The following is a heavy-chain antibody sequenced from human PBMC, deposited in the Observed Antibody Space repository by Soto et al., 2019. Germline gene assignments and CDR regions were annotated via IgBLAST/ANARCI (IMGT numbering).Heavy chain of an antibody. CDR2: ISGSGGDT. D-gene: IGHD3-22*01. V-gene: IGHV3-23*01. J-gene: IGHJ4*02. CDR3: AKPISGYYAPSDH. CDR1: GGTFSSYA. Sequence: GASVKVSCKASGGTFSSYAMSWVRQAPGKGLEWVSVISGSGGDTYYADSVKGRFTISRDNSKSTLFLQMNSLRGDDTAIYYCAKPISGYYAPSDHWGQGTQVTVSS.